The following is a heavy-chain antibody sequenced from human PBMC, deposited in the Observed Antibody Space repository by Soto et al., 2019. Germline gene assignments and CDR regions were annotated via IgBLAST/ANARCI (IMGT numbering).Heavy chain of an antibody. CDR3: ARSRLGNSKTFDY. J-gene: IGHJ4*02. D-gene: IGHD3-16*01. CDR1: GYSFTNNW. Sequence: LGESLKISCKASGYSFTNNWIGWVRQMPGEGLEWMGIIYPGDSDTTYSPSFQGQVTVSADKSISTAYLQWSTLKASDTAIYYCARSRLGNSKTFDYWGQGTVVTVSS. V-gene: IGHV5-51*01. CDR2: IYPGDSDT.